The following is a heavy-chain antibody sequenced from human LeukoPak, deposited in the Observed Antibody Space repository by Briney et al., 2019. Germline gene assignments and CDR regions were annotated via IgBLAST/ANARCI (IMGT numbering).Heavy chain of an antibody. CDR2: IFHGGST. Sequence: SETLSLTCAVSGGSITTDNWWIWFRQPPGKGLEWIGEIFHGGSTNYNPSLKSRVTISVDNSKRQFSLRLTSVTAADTAVYYCARDADFQYPYYYYMDIWGKGTAVTVSS. J-gene: IGHJ6*03. D-gene: IGHD2-21*02. V-gene: IGHV4-4*02. CDR1: GGSITTDNW. CDR3: ARDADFQYPYYYYMDI.